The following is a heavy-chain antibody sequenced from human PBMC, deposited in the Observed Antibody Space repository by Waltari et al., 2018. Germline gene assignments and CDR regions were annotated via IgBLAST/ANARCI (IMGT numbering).Heavy chain of an antibody. Sequence: AASRFTFSNFAMHWVRPAPGKGLEWVAFMSNDGTTKYYADSVKGRFTISRDNPKNTLYLQMNSLRPEDTAVYYCARDPTVTAYYYYYMDVWGQGTTVTVSS. D-gene: IGHD4-4*01. CDR2: MSNDGTTK. CDR3: ARDPTVTAYYYYYMDV. J-gene: IGHJ6*02. V-gene: IGHV3-30-3*01. CDR1: RFTFSNFA.